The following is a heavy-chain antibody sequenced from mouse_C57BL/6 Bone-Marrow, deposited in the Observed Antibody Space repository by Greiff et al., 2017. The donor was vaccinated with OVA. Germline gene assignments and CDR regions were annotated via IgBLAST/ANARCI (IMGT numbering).Heavy chain of an antibody. CDR2: ISSGSSTI. CDR3: ARGRTGTFDY. CDR1: GFTFSDYG. J-gene: IGHJ2*01. Sequence: EVMLVESGGGLVKPGGSLKLSCAASGFTFSDYGMHWVRQAPEKGLEWVAYISSGSSTIYYADTVKGRFTISRDNAKNTLFLQMTSLRSEDTAMYYCARGRTGTFDYWGQGTTRTVSS. D-gene: IGHD4-1*01. V-gene: IGHV5-17*01.